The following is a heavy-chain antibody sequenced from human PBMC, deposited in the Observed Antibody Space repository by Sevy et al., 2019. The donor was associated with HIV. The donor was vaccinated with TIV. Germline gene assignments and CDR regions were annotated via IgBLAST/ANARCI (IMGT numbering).Heavy chain of an antibody. J-gene: IGHJ6*02. CDR3: ARLTTQPTSDLYGMDV. CDR1: GYIFTDYY. CDR2: INPDSGVT. Sequence: ASVKVSCKASGYIFTDYYIHWVRQAPGQGLEWMAWINPDSGVTNYAQRFQGEVTVTRDTSLSTAYLELSRLKSNDTAIYYCARLTTQPTSDLYGMDVWGQGTRVTVSS. D-gene: IGHD4-4*01. V-gene: IGHV1-2*02.